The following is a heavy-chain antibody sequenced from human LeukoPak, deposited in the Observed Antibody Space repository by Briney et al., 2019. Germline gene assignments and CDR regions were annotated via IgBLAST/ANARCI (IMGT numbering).Heavy chain of an antibody. CDR2: ISYDGSNK. CDR1: GFAFSSYG. J-gene: IGHJ4*02. CDR3: AKFPLGYSYGAYFDY. D-gene: IGHD5-18*01. Sequence: PGGSLRLSCAASGFAFSSYGMHWVRQAPGKGLEWVAVISYDGSNKYYADSVKGRFTISRDNSKNTLYLQMNSLRAEDTAVYYCAKFPLGYSYGAYFDYWGQGTLVTVSS. V-gene: IGHV3-30*18.